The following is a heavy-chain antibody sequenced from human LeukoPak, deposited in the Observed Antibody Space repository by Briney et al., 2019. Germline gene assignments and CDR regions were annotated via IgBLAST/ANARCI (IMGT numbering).Heavy chain of an antibody. Sequence: SETLSLTCAVYGGSFSGYYWSWIRQPPGKGLEWIGEINHSGSTNYNPSLKSRVTISVDTSKNQFSLKLSSVTAADTAVYYCASGIGIAAAHYYGMDVWGQGTTVTVPS. CDR1: GGSFSGYY. D-gene: IGHD6-13*01. CDR3: ASGIGIAAAHYYGMDV. CDR2: INHSGST. V-gene: IGHV4-34*01. J-gene: IGHJ6*02.